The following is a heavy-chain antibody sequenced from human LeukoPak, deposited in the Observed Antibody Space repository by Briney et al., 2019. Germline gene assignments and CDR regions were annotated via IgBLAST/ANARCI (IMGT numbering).Heavy chain of an antibody. CDR1: GYTFTGYY. CDR3: ARQLGYCSSTSCSHGMDV. CDR2: INPNSGGT. D-gene: IGHD2-2*01. Sequence: GASVKVSCKASGYTFTGYYMHWVRQAPGQGLEWMGWINPNSGGTNYAQKFQGRVTMTRDTSISTAYMELCRLRSDDTAVYYCARQLGYCSSTSCSHGMDVWGQGTTVTVSS. V-gene: IGHV1-2*02. J-gene: IGHJ6*02.